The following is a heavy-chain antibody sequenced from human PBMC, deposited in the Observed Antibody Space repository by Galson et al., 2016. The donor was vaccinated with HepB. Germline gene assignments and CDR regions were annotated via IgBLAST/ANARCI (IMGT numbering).Heavy chain of an antibody. D-gene: IGHD6-13*01. CDR1: GFTFSSYS. V-gene: IGHV3-21*01. Sequence: SLRLSCAASGFTFSSYSMNWVRQAPGKGLEWVSSISSSSSYIYYADSVKGRFTISRDNAKNSLYLQMNSLRAEDTAVYYCARDWSYSRPKDSTPPMDVWGQGTTVTVSS. J-gene: IGHJ6*02. CDR3: ARDWSYSRPKDSTPPMDV. CDR2: ISSSSSYI.